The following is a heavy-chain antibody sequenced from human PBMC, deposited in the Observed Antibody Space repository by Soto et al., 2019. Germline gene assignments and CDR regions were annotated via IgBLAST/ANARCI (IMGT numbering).Heavy chain of an antibody. CDR1: GFTFSNYA. CDR2: ISGGGGST. D-gene: IGHD3-10*01. CDR3: AKVYYSETFPGAFDI. J-gene: IGHJ3*02. V-gene: IGHV3-23*01. Sequence: LRLSCAVSGFTFSNYAMHWVRQAPGKGLEWVSGISGGGGSTFYADSVKGRFTISRDNSMNTLYLHVSSLRAEDTAVYYCAKVYYSETFPGAFDIWGQGTMVTVSS.